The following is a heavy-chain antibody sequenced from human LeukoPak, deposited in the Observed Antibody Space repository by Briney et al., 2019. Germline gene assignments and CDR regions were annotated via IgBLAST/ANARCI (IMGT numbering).Heavy chain of an antibody. J-gene: IGHJ6*03. D-gene: IGHD4-17*01. CDR1: GGSISSSRYY. CDR2: IYYSGST. Sequence: TSETLSLTCTVSGGSISSSRYYWGWIRQPPGKGLEWIGSIYYSGSTYYNPSLKSRVTISVDTSKNQFSLKLSSVTAADTAVYYCARTRYGDYAWGDYYYYYMDVWGKGTTVTVSS. CDR3: ARTRYGDYAWGDYYYYYMDV. V-gene: IGHV4-39*07.